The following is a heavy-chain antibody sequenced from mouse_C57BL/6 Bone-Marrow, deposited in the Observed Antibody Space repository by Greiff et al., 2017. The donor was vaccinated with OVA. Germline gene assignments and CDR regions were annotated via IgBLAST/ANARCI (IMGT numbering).Heavy chain of an antibody. D-gene: IGHD1-1*01. V-gene: IGHV1-15*01. J-gene: IGHJ1*03. CDR2: IDPETGGT. CDR3: TNDYYGSSYWYFDV. CDR1: GYTFTDYE. Sequence: VQLQESGAELVRPGASVTLSCKASGYTFTDYEMHWVKQTPVHGLEWIGAIDPETGGTAYNQKFKGKAILTADKSSSTAYMELRSLTSEDSAVYYCTNDYYGSSYWYFDVWGTGTTVTVSS.